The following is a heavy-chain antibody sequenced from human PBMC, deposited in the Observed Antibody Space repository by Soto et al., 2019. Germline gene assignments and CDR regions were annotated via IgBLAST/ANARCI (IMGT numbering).Heavy chain of an antibody. J-gene: IGHJ4*02. CDR1: GFTFSAYS. D-gene: IGHD2-2*02. V-gene: IGHV3-30-3*01. CDR3: ARGEWQSLLYPLGY. Sequence: QVQLVESGGGVVQPGRSLRLSCAASGFTFSAYSMHWVRQAPGKAPEWVAVTSFDGNNKFFAESVKGRFTISRDNSKNTVYLQLNSLRAEDTAVYYCARGEWQSLLYPLGYWSQGTLVTVSS. CDR2: TSFDGNNK.